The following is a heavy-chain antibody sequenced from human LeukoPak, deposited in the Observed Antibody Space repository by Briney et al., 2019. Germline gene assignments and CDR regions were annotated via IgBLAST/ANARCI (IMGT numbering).Heavy chain of an antibody. CDR3: ARDVRGRTPLKLGMKWFDP. CDR2: IWYDGSNK. D-gene: IGHD7-27*01. Sequence: GGSLRLSCAASGFTFSSYGMHWVRQAPGKGLEGVTVIWYDGSNKYYADSVKGLFTISRDNAKNSVFLQMNSLRAEDSGVYYCARDVRGRTPLKLGMKWFDPWGQGTRVTVSS. J-gene: IGHJ5*02. V-gene: IGHV3-33*01. CDR1: GFTFSSYG.